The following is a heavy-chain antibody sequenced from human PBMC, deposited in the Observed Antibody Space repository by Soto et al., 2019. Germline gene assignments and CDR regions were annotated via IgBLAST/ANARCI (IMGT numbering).Heavy chain of an antibody. CDR2: IYWDNDK. J-gene: IGHJ6*02. CDR3: AHSRCGGDCLQSYSSHYYYGMDV. V-gene: IGHV2-5*02. CDR1: GFSLSTSGVG. Sequence: QITLKESGPTLVKPTQTLTLTCTFSGFSLSTSGVGVGWIRQPPGKALEWLALIYWDNDKRYSPSPKSRLTITKDTSKNQXXLXVSXVDPVDTATYYCAHSRCGGDCLQSYSSHYYYGMDVWGQGTTVTVSS. D-gene: IGHD2-21*02.